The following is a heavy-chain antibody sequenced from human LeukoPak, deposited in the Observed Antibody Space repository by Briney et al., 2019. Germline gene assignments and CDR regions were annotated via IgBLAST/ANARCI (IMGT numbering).Heavy chain of an antibody. D-gene: IGHD3-10*01. CDR3: AIILGGITMVRGKPYYYYYMDV. V-gene: IGHV4-39*07. CDR2: IYYSGST. J-gene: IGHJ6*03. CDR1: GGSISSSSYY. Sequence: SETLSLTCTVSGGSISSSSYYWGWIRQPPGKGLEWIGSIYYSGSTYYNPSLESRVTISVDTSKNQFSLKLSSVTAADTAVYYCAIILGGITMVRGKPYYYYYMDVWGKGTTVTVSS.